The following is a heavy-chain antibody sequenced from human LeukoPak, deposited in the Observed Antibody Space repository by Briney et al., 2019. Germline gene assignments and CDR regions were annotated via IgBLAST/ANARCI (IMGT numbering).Heavy chain of an antibody. V-gene: IGHV1-2*02. D-gene: IGHD3-9*01. CDR2: INPNSGST. J-gene: IGHJ4*02. Sequence: ASVKVSCKASGYTFTGYYMHWVRQAPGQGLEWMGFINPNSGSTNYARKLQGRVTMTRDTSISTAYMELSRLRSDDTAVYYCARGSSRYDILTGLFDYWGQGTLVTVSS. CDR1: GYTFTGYY. CDR3: ARGSSRYDILTGLFDY.